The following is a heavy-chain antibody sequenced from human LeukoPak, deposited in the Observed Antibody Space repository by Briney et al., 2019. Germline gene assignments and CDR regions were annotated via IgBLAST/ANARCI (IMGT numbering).Heavy chain of an antibody. V-gene: IGHV3-23*01. J-gene: IGHJ4*02. D-gene: IGHD3-22*01. Sequence: PGGSLRLSCAASGFTFGSYAMSWVRQAPGKGLEWVSDISTSGGTTSYAESVKGRFTVSRDNPKNSLYMEMNSLRDEDTAVYYSAVMHRYYDGSGYWVQWGQGTLVTVYS. CDR3: AVMHRYYDGSGYWVQ. CDR2: ISTSGGTT. CDR1: GFTFGSYA.